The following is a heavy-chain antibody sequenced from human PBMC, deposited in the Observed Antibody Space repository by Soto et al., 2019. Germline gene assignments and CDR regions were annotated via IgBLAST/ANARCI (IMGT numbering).Heavy chain of an antibody. V-gene: IGHV4-39*01. Sequence: PSETLSLTCNVSGGAISGRSNYWGWIRQPPGKGMEYIGSNYSGGSTYYNPSLKSRVTLSVDTSQHHFFLGLTSVTAEDTAFYYGARRHSATRFFDYWGLGTQVTVSS. CDR3: ARRHSATRFFDY. D-gene: IGHD2-15*01. CDR1: GGAISGRSNY. J-gene: IGHJ4*02. CDR2: NYSGGST.